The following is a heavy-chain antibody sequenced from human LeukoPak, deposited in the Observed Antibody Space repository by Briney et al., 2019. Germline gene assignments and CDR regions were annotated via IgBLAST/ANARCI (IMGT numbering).Heavy chain of an antibody. J-gene: IGHJ3*02. Sequence: PSETLSLTCSVSGYSISTSNYWAWIRQPPGMGLEWIGHIYYSGGIYYNPSLKSRVTMSVDTSRNQFSLKLSSVTAVDTAVYYCARKTTAGPTKAAFDIWGQGTMVAVST. V-gene: IGHV4-28*05. CDR1: GYSISTSNY. D-gene: IGHD2-21*02. CDR3: ARKTTAGPTKAAFDI. CDR2: IYYSGGI.